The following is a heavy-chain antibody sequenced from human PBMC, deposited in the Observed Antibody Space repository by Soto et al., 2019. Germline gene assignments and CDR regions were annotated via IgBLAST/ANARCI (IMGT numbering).Heavy chain of an antibody. D-gene: IGHD5-12*01. Sequence: PSETLSLTCTVSGGSISIYYWSWIRQPPGKGLEWIGYIYYTGSTNSNPSLKSRVTISVDTSTNQFSLQLSSVTAADTAVYYCASGYGALFDYWGQGTLVTVS. J-gene: IGHJ4*02. CDR3: ASGYGALFDY. CDR2: IYYTGST. V-gene: IGHV4-59*08. CDR1: GGSISIYY.